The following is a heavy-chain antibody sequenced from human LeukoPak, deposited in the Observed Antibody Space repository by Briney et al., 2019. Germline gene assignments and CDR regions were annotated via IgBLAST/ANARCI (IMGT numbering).Heavy chain of an antibody. J-gene: IGHJ4*02. CDR2: ISGSGGST. Sequence: GGSLRLSCAASGFTFSSYAMSWVRQAPGKGLEWVSAISGSGGSTYYADSVKGRFTISRDNSKNTLYLQMNSLRAEDTAVYYCAKDLRPQYYYDSSGYYGYWGQGTLVTVSS. CDR3: AKDLRPQYYYDSSGYYGY. V-gene: IGHV3-23*01. CDR1: GFTFSSYA. D-gene: IGHD3-22*01.